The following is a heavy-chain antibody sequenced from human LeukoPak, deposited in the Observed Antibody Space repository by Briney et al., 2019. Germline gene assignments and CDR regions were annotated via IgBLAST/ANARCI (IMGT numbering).Heavy chain of an antibody. D-gene: IGHD3-22*01. V-gene: IGHV4-59*01. Sequence: SETLSLTCTVSGGSISSYYWSWIRQPPGKGLEWIGCIYYSGSTNYNPSLKSRVTISVDTSKNQFSLKLSSVTAADTAVYYCARDLTGDSSGYYDYWGQGTLVTVSS. CDR3: ARDLTGDSSGYYDY. CDR2: IYYSGST. CDR1: GGSISSYY. J-gene: IGHJ4*02.